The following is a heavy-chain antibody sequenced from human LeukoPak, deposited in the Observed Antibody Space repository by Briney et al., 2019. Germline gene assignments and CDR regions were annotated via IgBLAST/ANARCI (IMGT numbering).Heavy chain of an antibody. Sequence: ASVKVSCKASGYTFTGYYMHWVRQAPGQGLEWMGWINPNSGGTNYAQRFQGRVTMTRDTSISTAYMELSRLRSDDTAVYYCARDRLSTYYDFWSGYYEESWFDPWGQGTLVTVSS. J-gene: IGHJ5*02. V-gene: IGHV1-2*02. D-gene: IGHD3-3*01. CDR1: GYTFTGYY. CDR2: INPNSGGT. CDR3: ARDRLSTYYDFWSGYYEESWFDP.